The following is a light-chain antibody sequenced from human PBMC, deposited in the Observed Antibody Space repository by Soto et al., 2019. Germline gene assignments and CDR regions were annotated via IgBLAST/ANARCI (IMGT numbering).Light chain of an antibody. CDR2: DVS. V-gene: IGLV2-14*01. J-gene: IGLJ1*01. CDR3: SSYTSSSTLYV. Sequence: QSALTQPASVSGSPGQSITISCTGTNRDVGGYNYVSWYQQHPGKAPKLMIYDVSNRPSGVSNRFSGSKSGNTASLTISGLQAEDEADYYCSSYTSSSTLYVFGTGTKVTVL. CDR1: NRDVGGYNY.